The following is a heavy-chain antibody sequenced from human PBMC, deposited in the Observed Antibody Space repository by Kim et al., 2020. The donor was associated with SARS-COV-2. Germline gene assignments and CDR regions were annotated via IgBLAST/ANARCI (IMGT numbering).Heavy chain of an antibody. V-gene: IGHV3-30*18. CDR1: GFTFSSYG. J-gene: IGHJ4*01. D-gene: IGHD6-19*01. Sequence: GGSLRLSCAASGFTFSSYGMHWVRQAPGKGLEWVAVISYDGSNKYYADSVKGRFTISRDNSKNTLYLQMNSLRAEDTAVYYCAKDGIAVAGNNSPFYYF. CDR2: ISYDGSNK. CDR3: AKDGIAVAGNNSPFYYF.